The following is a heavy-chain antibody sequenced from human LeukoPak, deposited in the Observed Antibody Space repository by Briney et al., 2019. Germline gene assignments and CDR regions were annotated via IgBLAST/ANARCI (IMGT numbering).Heavy chain of an antibody. D-gene: IGHD6-13*01. CDR1: GFTFCRFG. V-gene: IGHV3-33*01. J-gene: IGHJ4*02. CDR3: ARGETTYSSSRRFPFDY. Sequence: GGSPRLSSAASGFTFCRFGMHGVRQGPDKGLVRVAGIWYDGSNKYYADSVKGRFTISRDNSKITLYLQMNSLRAEDTAVYYCARGETTYSSSRRFPFDYWGQGTLVTVSS. CDR2: IWYDGSNK.